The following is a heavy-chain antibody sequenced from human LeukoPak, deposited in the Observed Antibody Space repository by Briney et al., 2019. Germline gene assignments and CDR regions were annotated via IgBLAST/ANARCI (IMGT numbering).Heavy chain of an antibody. J-gene: IGHJ3*02. CDR3: ARVAVIAAAGNTFDI. D-gene: IGHD6-13*01. Sequence: SETLSLTCAVSGGSISSAYWWSWVRQPPGKGREWMGEIFHIGSTNYNPSLKSRVTISVDKSKNQFSLKLSSVTAADTALYYCARVAVIAAAGNTFDIWGQGTMVTVSS. V-gene: IGHV4-4*02. CDR1: GGSISSAYW. CDR2: IFHIGST.